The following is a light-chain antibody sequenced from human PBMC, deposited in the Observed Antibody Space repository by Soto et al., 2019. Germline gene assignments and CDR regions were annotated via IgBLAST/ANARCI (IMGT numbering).Light chain of an antibody. CDR2: DVS. Sequence: EIVLTQSPATLSLSPGEGATLSCRASQSVTKCLAWYQQKPGQAPRLLIYDVSSRAPGIPARFGGSGSGTDFTLTISSLEPEDFAIYYCQQCNNWPPITFGQGTRLEIK. CDR1: QSVTKC. J-gene: IGKJ5*01. V-gene: IGKV3-11*01. CDR3: QQCNNWPPIT.